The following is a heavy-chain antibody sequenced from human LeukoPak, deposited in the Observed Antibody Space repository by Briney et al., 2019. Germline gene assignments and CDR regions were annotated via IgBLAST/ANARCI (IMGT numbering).Heavy chain of an antibody. J-gene: IGHJ5*02. D-gene: IGHD2-15*01. CDR1: GGSISSSNW. CDR3: ARQGGYCSGGTCYPNWFDP. V-gene: IGHV4-4*02. Sequence: SGTLSLTCAVSGGSISSSNWWSWVRQPPGKGLEWIGEIYHSGSTNYNPSLKSRVTISVDKSKNQFSLKLSSVTAADTAVYYCARQGGYCSGGTCYPNWFDPWGQGTLVTVSS. CDR2: IYHSGST.